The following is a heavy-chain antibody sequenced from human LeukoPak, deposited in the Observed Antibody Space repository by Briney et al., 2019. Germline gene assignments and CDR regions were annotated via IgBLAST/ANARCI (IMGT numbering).Heavy chain of an antibody. V-gene: IGHV1-18*01. CDR3: ARVESGYNYYGMDV. Sequence: ASVKVSCKASGYTFTSSGISWVRQAPGQGLEWMGWISAYNGNTNYAQKLQGRVTMTTDTSTSTAYMELRSLRSDNTAVYYCARVESGYNYYGMDVRGQGTTVTVSS. CDR2: ISAYNGNT. J-gene: IGHJ6*02. D-gene: IGHD3-3*01. CDR1: GYTFTSSG.